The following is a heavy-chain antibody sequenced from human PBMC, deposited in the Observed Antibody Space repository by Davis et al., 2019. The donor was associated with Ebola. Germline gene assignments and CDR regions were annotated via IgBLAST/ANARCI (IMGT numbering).Heavy chain of an antibody. Sequence: HTGGSLRLSCAASGFTFSSYWMHWVRQAPGKGLVWVSRINSDGSSTSYADSVKGRFTISRDNAKNTLYLQMNSLRAEDTAVYYCARDRGYGSKIYWYFDLWGRGTLVTVSS. CDR3: ARDRGYGSKIYWYFDL. V-gene: IGHV3-74*01. CDR2: INSDGSST. J-gene: IGHJ2*01. CDR1: GFTFSSYW. D-gene: IGHD5-24*01.